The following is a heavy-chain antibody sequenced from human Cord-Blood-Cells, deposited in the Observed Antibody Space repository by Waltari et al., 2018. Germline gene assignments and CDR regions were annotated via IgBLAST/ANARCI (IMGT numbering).Heavy chain of an antibody. CDR3: ARVSSSSNAFDI. CDR2: IVPIFGAA. CDR1: GGPFSSYA. Sequence: QVQLVQSGAEVKKPGSSVKVSCKASGGPFSSYAISWVRQAPGQGPEWMGGIVPIFGAANYAQKFQGRVTITADESTSTACMELSSLRSEDTAVYYCARVSSSSNAFDIWGQGTMVTVGS. V-gene: IGHV1-69*01. J-gene: IGHJ3*02. D-gene: IGHD6-6*01.